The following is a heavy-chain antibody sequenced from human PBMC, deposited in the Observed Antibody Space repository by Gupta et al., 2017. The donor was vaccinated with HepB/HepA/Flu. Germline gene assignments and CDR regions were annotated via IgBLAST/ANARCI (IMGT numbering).Heavy chain of an antibody. CDR1: GFTFSSYA. CDR2: ISGSGGST. CDR3: AKDVATYYDFWSGYGFDY. D-gene: IGHD3-3*01. J-gene: IGHJ4*02. Sequence: EVQLLESGGGLVQPGGSLRLSCAASGFTFSSYAMSWFRQAPGKGLEWVSAISGSGGSTYYADSVKGRFTISRDNSKNTLYLQMNSLRAEDTAVYYCAKDVATYYDFWSGYGFDYWGQGTLVTVSS. V-gene: IGHV3-23*01.